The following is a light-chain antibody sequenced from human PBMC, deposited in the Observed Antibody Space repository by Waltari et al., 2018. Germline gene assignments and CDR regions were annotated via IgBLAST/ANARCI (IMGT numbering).Light chain of an antibody. V-gene: IGKV3-20*01. Sequence: EIVLTQSPGTLSLSPGEGATLSCRASQSVSTTLAWYKQKPGQAPRLLIYGASVRAAGIPDRFSGSGSGTDFTLTISRLEPGDFAVYYCQQYGSSLTFGGGTKVEIK. J-gene: IGKJ4*01. CDR3: QQYGSSLT. CDR2: GAS. CDR1: QSVSTT.